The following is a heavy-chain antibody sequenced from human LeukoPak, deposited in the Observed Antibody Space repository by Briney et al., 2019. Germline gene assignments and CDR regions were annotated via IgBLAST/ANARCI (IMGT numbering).Heavy chain of an antibody. Sequence: GGSLRLSCAASGFTFSSYWMHWVRQAPGKGLVWVSRINSDGSSTSYADSVKGRFTISRDNAKNTLYLQMNSLRAEDTAVYYCARNYYGSGNFNYWGQGTLVTVSS. CDR2: INSDGSST. V-gene: IGHV3-74*01. CDR1: GFTFSSYW. D-gene: IGHD3-10*01. J-gene: IGHJ4*02. CDR3: ARNYYGSGNFNY.